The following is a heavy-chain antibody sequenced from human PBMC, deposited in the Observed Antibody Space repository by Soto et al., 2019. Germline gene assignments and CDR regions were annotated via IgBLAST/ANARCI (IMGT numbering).Heavy chain of an antibody. V-gene: IGHV1-69*13. CDR2: FIPVYRTL. D-gene: IGHD3-3*01. Sequence: SVKVSCKASGGSFGNSAINWVRQTPGQGLEWLGGFIPVYRTLNYAQKFQGRVTITADESTGTAYMTLSSLASNDTAVYYCATGVIWIGYFTVDSWGQGTRVTSPQ. CDR1: GGSFGNSA. CDR3: ATGVIWIGYFTVDS. J-gene: IGHJ4*02.